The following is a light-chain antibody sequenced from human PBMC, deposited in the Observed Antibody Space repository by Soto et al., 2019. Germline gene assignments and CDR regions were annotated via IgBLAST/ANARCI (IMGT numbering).Light chain of an antibody. CDR2: DVS. CDR1: SSDVGRYNY. J-gene: IGLJ3*02. Sequence: QSVLTQPASVSGSPGQSITISCTGTSSDVGRYNYVSWYQQHPGKAPKLMIYDVSNRPSGVSSRFSGSKSGNTASLTISGLQTEDEADYFCCSYTASATLVFGGGTKLTVL. CDR3: CSYTASATLV. V-gene: IGLV2-14*03.